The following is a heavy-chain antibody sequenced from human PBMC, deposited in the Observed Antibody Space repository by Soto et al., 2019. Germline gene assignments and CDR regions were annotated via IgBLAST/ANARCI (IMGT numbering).Heavy chain of an antibody. CDR1: GFTFSSYA. CDR2: ISYDGSNK. CDR3: ARVRCSSTSCFTMARNYYYYGMDV. Sequence: GGSLRLSCAASGFTFSSYAMHWVRQAPGKGLEWVAVISYDGSNKYYADSVKGRFTISRDNSKNTLYLQMNSLRAEDTAVYYCARVRCSSTSCFTMARNYYYYGMDVWGQGTTVTVSS. J-gene: IGHJ6*02. V-gene: IGHV3-30-3*01. D-gene: IGHD2-2*01.